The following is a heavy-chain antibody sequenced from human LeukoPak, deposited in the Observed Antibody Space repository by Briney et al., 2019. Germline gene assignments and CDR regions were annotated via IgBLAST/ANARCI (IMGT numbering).Heavy chain of an antibody. Sequence: GGSLRLSCAAPGFTFSSYAMNWVRQAPGKGLEWVSAISGSGVSTYYADSVKGRFTISRDNSKNTLYLQMNSLTAVDTAVYFCARELSGYGTFDYWGQGTLVTVPS. CDR1: GFTFSSYA. J-gene: IGHJ4*02. D-gene: IGHD5-12*01. V-gene: IGHV3-23*01. CDR3: ARELSGYGTFDY. CDR2: ISGSGVST.